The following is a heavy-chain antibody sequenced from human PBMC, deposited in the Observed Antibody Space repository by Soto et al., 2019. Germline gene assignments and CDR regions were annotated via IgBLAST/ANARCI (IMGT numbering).Heavy chain of an antibody. CDR1: GGSTSSGGYY. Sequence: SETLSLTCTVSGGSTSSGGYYWSWIRQYPGKGLEWIGFVYYSGSTYYNPFLKSRVIISVDTSKKQFSLKLSSVTAADTAVYYCARDAALKWFDPWGQGTLVTVSS. D-gene: IGHD2-15*01. CDR3: ARDAALKWFDP. V-gene: IGHV4-31*03. CDR2: VYYSGST. J-gene: IGHJ5*02.